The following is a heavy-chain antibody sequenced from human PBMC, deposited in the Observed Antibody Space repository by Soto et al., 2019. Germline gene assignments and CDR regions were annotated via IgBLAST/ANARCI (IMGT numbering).Heavy chain of an antibody. D-gene: IGHD3-22*01. Sequence: ASVKVSCKASGYTFTSYYMHWVLPAPGEGLEWMGIINPSGGSTSYAQQVQGRVTMTRDTSTSTVYMELSSLRSEDTAVYYCARAQVYYDSSRSPDAFDIWGQGTMVTVSS. V-gene: IGHV1-46*01. CDR3: ARAQVYYDSSRSPDAFDI. J-gene: IGHJ3*02. CDR1: GYTFTSYY. CDR2: INPSGGST.